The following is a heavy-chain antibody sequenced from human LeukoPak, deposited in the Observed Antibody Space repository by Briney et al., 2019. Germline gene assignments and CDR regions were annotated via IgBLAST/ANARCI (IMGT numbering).Heavy chain of an antibody. CDR2: IRYDGSNK. V-gene: IGHV3-30*02. D-gene: IGHD2-2*01. Sequence: PGGSLRLSCAASGFTFSSYGMHWVRQAPGKGLEWVAFIRYDGSNKYYADSVKGRFTISRGNSKNTLYLQMNSLRAEDTAVYYCAKAYAATSTPRNFDYWGQGTLVTVSS. CDR1: GFTFSSYG. J-gene: IGHJ4*02. CDR3: AKAYAATSTPRNFDY.